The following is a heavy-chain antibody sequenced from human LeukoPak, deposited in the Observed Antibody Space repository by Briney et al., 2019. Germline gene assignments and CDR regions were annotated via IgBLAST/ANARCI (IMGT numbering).Heavy chain of an antibody. CDR2: INLDGTEE. Sequence: QTGGSLRLSCAASGFVFSTYWMTWVRQAPGKGLEWVGNINLDGTEEHYVDSSLKGRFTISRDNAKNSLYLQMTSLRVEDTAVYYCAKVGGYYPNDAFDIWGQGTMVTVSS. CDR1: GFVFSTYW. J-gene: IGHJ3*02. D-gene: IGHD3-22*01. V-gene: IGHV3-7*01. CDR3: AKVGGYYPNDAFDI.